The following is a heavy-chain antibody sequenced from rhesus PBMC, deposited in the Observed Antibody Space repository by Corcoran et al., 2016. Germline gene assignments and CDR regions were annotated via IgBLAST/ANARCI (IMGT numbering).Heavy chain of an antibody. CDR1: GGSLSGGYYY. V-gene: IGHV4S12*01. CDR3: ARETIQWVQLGYFDY. Sequence: QVKLQESGPGLVQPLETLSLPCAGSGGSLSGGYYYWSLIPQPPGTGVEWIGGIDSSSGNTNYNPSLKSRVTISKDTSKNQFSLKLSSVTAADTAVYYCARETIQWVQLGYFDYWGQGVLVTVSS. D-gene: IGHD5-24*01. CDR2: IDSSSGNT. J-gene: IGHJ4*01.